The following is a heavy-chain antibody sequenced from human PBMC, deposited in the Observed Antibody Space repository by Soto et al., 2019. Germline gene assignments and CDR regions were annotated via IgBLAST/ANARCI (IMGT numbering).Heavy chain of an antibody. J-gene: IGHJ4*02. CDR3: AKDYGGKDGDY. Sequence: QVQLVQSGAEVKKPGSSVKVSCKASGGTFSSYTISWVRQAPGQGLEWMGRIIPILGIANYAQKFQGRVTITADKSTSPAYMELRSLRSEDTAVYYCAKDYGGKDGDYWGQGTLVTVSS. CDR2: IIPILGIA. CDR1: GGTFSSYT. V-gene: IGHV1-69*08. D-gene: IGHD4-17*01.